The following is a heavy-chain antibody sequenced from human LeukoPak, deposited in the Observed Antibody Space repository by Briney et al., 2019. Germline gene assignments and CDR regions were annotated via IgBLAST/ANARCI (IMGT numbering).Heavy chain of an antibody. D-gene: IGHD3-9*01. CDR3: ARAKSDILTGYSSSYFDY. Sequence: SVKVSCKASGGAFSSYAISWVRQAPGQGLEWMGGIIPIFGTANYAQKFQGRVTITTDESTSTAYMELSSLRSEDTAVYYCARAKSDILTGYSSSYFDYWGQGTLVTVSS. V-gene: IGHV1-69*05. CDR1: GGAFSSYA. CDR2: IIPIFGTA. J-gene: IGHJ4*02.